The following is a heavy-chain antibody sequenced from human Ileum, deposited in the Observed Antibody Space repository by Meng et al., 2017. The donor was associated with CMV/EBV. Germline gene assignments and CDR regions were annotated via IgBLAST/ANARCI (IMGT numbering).Heavy chain of an antibody. CDR1: GFTFNTYA. D-gene: IGHD4/OR15-4a*01. J-gene: IGHJ6*02. CDR3: AKSLTYFHYHGMDV. V-gene: IGHV3-23*01. CDR2: ISGTGTST. Sequence: GESLKISCAASGFTFNTYAMSWVRQAPGKGLEWVSAISGTGTSTYYGDSVKGRFTISRDNSKNTLYLQMDSLRAEDTAVYYCAKSLTYFHYHGMDVWGQGTTVTVSS.